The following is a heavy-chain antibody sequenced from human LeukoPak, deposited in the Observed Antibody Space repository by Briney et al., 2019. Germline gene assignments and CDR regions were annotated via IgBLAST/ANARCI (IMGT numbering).Heavy chain of an antibody. D-gene: IGHD6-19*01. CDR1: GGTFSSYA. CDR3: ARRAVAYYYYYYMDV. J-gene: IGHJ6*03. V-gene: IGHV1-2*02. CDR2: INPNSGGT. Sequence: GASVKVSCKASGGTFSSYAISWVRQAPGQGLEWMGWINPNSGGTNYAQKFQDRVSMTRDTSISTAYMHLSRLRSEDTAVYYCARRAVAYYYYYYMDVWGKGTTVTVSS.